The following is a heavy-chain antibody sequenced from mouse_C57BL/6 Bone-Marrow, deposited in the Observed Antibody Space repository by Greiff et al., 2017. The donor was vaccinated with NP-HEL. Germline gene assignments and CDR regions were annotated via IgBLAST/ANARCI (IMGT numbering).Heavy chain of an antibody. CDR1: GFTFTDYY. V-gene: IGHV7-3*01. Sequence: EVQGVESGGGLVQPGGSLSLSCAASGFTFTDYYMSWVRQPPGTALAWLGFIKHKANGYTTESSASVKGRFTLSRDNSQSILYLQMNALRAEDSATYYCSRAIYYDYADDPVYAMDYWGQGTSVTVSS. CDR3: SRAIYYDYADDPVYAMDY. CDR2: IKHKANGYTT. J-gene: IGHJ4*01. D-gene: IGHD2-4*01.